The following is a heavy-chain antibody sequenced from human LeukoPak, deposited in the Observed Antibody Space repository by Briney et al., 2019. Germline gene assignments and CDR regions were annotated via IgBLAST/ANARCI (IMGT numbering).Heavy chain of an antibody. CDR1: GYTFTGYY. Sequence: VASVKVSCKASGYTFTGYYMHWVRQAPGQGREWMGWINPNSGGTNYAQKFQGRVTMTRDTSISTAYMELSRLRSDDTAVYYCARVQRYSSGWLTGAFDIWGQGTMVTVSS. J-gene: IGHJ3*02. CDR2: INPNSGGT. CDR3: ARVQRYSSGWLTGAFDI. D-gene: IGHD6-19*01. V-gene: IGHV1-2*02.